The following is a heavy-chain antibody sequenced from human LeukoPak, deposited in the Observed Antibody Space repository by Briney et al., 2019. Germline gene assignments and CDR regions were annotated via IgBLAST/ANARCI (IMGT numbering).Heavy chain of an antibody. D-gene: IGHD3-9*01. CDR1: RGSLSGHF. J-gene: IGHJ4*02. V-gene: IGHV4-59*11. Sequence: SDTLSLTCTVSRGSLSGHFWSWFRRPPGKGLENIGYIHSSGSTNYNPSYKSRVTVSLEMSKNQFSLSLSSVTAADTAVYYCARDPGDTDWYNFDFWGQGILVTVSS. CDR2: IHSSGST. CDR3: ARDPGDTDWYNFDF.